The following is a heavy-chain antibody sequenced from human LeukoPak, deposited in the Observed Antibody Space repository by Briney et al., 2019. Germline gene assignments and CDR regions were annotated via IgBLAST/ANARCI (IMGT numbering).Heavy chain of an antibody. CDR2: ISWDGGST. CDR3: ARGESSYCSGGCYFAS. D-gene: IGHD2-15*01. V-gene: IGHV3-43*01. CDR1: GFTFDDYT. J-gene: IGHJ5*01. Sequence: PGGSLRLSCAASGFTFDDYTMHWVRQAPGKGLEWVSLISWDGGSTYYADSVKGRFTVSRDNAKRSLYLHMNSLRAEDTAIYYCARGESSYCSGGCYFASWGQGTLVTISS.